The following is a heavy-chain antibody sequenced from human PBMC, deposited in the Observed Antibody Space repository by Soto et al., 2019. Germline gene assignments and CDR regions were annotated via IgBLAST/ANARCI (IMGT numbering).Heavy chain of an antibody. D-gene: IGHD1-1*01. CDR3: SRVTPGNNLYYFSGLDF. V-gene: IGHV3-30-3*01. CDR2: ISYEGSNT. CDR1: GFTFDTYG. Sequence: GGSLRLSCVASGFTFDTYGIHWVRQAPGKGLQWVALISYEGSNTYYADSVRGRFTISRDNSKNTLYLQMNTLRPEDTGLYYCSRVTPGNNLYYFSGLDFWGQGTSVTVSS. J-gene: IGHJ6*02.